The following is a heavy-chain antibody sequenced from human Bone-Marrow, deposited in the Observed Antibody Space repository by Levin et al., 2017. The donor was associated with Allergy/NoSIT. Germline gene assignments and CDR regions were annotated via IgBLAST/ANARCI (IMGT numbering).Heavy chain of an antibody. J-gene: IGHJ5*02. D-gene: IGHD2/OR15-2a*01. CDR1: GYIFSNYW. Sequence: GESLKISCKGSGYIFSNYWIGWVRQMPGKGLEWMGVVYPGDSDTRYSPSFQGQVTISVDKSINTAYLQWSSLKASDIATDYCARAPIMGSNSGWSDPWGQGTPVTVSS. V-gene: IGHV5-51*01. CDR2: VYPGDSDT. CDR3: ARAPIMGSNSGWSDP.